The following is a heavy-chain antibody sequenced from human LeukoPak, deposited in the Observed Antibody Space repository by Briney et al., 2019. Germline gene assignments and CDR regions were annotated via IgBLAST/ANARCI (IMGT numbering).Heavy chain of an antibody. CDR3: ARHGTFSGESYFDY. D-gene: IGHD1-1*01. J-gene: IGHJ4*02. CDR1: GDSISSYY. CDR2: IFYGGRT. Sequence: PSETLALTCVVSGDSISSYYWNWIRQPPGKGLEWIGYIFYGGRTNYNPSLKSRVTGFVDTSKNQVSLRLSSVTAADTAVYYCARHGTFSGESYFDYWGQGVLVTVSS. V-gene: IGHV4-59*08.